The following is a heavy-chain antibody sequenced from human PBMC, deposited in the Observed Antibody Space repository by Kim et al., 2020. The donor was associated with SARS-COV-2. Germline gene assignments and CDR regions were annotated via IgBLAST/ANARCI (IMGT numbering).Heavy chain of an antibody. CDR1: GFTFSDYY. Sequence: GGSLRLSCAASGFTFSDYYMSWIRQAPGKGLEWVSYISSSGSTIYYADSVKGRFTISRDNAKNSLYLQMNSLRAEDTAVYYCARSSEGPEFWSGYYYYYGMDVWGQGTTVTVSS. J-gene: IGHJ6*02. V-gene: IGHV3-11*01. CDR2: ISSSGSTI. CDR3: ARSSEGPEFWSGYYYYYGMDV. D-gene: IGHD3-3*01.